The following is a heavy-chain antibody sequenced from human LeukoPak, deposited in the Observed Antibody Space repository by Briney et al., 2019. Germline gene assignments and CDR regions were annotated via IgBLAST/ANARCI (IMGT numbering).Heavy chain of an antibody. J-gene: IGHJ4*02. CDR1: GYSFTSYW. CDR3: ARVRGDIVATIGFDY. D-gene: IGHD5-12*01. CDR2: IYPGDSDT. V-gene: IGHV5-51*01. Sequence: GESLKISCKGSGYSFTSYWIGWVRQMPGKGLEWMGIIYPGDSDTRYSPSFQGQVTISADKSTSTAYLQWSSLKASDTAMYYCARVRGDIVATIGFDYWGQGTLVTVSS.